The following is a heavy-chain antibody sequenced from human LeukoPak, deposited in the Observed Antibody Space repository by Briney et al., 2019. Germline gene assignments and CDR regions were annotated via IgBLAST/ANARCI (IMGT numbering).Heavy chain of an antibody. J-gene: IGHJ3*02. Sequence: GGSLLLSCAASGFPFSSYAMHWVRPAPGKGLEWVAVISYDGSNKYYADSVKGRFTISRDDSNNTLYLQMNSLRAEDTAVYYCAREEYDFWSGYWFRGAFDIWGQGTMVTVSS. CDR1: GFPFSSYA. V-gene: IGHV3-30-3*01. CDR3: AREEYDFWSGYWFRGAFDI. CDR2: ISYDGSNK. D-gene: IGHD3-3*01.